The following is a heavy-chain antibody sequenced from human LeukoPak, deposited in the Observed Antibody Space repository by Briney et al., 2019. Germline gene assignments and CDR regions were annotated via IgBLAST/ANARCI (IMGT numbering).Heavy chain of an antibody. CDR3: ARGGPPGYYYDYYMDV. V-gene: IGHV4-39*07. Sequence: SETLSLTCTVSGGSIRISSYYWGWIRQPPGKGLEWIGSIYYSGSTYYNPSLKSRVTISVDTSKNQFSLKMSSVTAADTAVYFCARGGPPGYYYDYYMDVWGKGTTVTISS. J-gene: IGHJ6*03. CDR2: IYYSGST. CDR1: GGSIRISSYY.